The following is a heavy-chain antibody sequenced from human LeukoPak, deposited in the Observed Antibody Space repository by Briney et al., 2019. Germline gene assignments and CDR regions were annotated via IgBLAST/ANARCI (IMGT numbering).Heavy chain of an antibody. J-gene: IGHJ4*02. V-gene: IGHV4-59*08. Sequence: SETLSLTCTVSGGSISTYYWIWIRQPPGKGLEWIGYIYYSGRPNYNPSLKSRVTISVDTSKNQFSLKLSSVTAADTAVYYCARHGRDGYNQIDCWGQGTLVTVSS. CDR1: GGSISTYY. CDR2: IYYSGRP. CDR3: ARHGRDGYNQIDC. D-gene: IGHD5-24*01.